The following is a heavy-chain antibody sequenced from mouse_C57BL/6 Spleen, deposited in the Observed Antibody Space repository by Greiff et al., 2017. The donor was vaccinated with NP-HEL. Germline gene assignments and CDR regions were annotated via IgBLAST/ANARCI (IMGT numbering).Heavy chain of an antibody. D-gene: IGHD4-1*01. V-gene: IGHV5-17*01. Sequence: EVKLMESGGGLVKPGGSLKLSCAASGFTFSDYGMHWVRQAPEKGLEWVAYISSGSSTIYYADTVKGRFTISRDNAKNTLFLQMTSLRSEDTAMYYCARPGRLGRGYFDVWGTRTTVTVSS. CDR1: GFTFSDYG. J-gene: IGHJ1*03. CDR3: ARPGRLGRGYFDV. CDR2: ISSGSSTI.